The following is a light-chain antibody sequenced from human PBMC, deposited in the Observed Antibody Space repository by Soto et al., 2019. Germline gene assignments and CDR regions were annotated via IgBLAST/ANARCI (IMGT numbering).Light chain of an antibody. CDR2: DAS. CDR1: QSVSSY. CDR3: QQRSNWPPYT. Sequence: EIVLTQSPATLSLSPGERATLSCRASQSVSSYLAWYQQKPGQAPRLLIYDASNMATVIPARFSGSGSGTDFTLTISSLEPEELAVYYCQQRSNWPPYTFGQGTKLEIK. J-gene: IGKJ2*01. V-gene: IGKV3-11*01.